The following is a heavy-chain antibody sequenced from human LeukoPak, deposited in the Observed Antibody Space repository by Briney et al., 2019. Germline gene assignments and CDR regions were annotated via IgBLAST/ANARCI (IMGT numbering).Heavy chain of an antibody. Sequence: GGSLRLSCAASGFTFSSYAMHWVRQAPGKGLEYVSAISSNGGSTYYANSVKGRFTISRDNSKNTLYLQMGSLRAEDMAVYYCARVGAYCSSTSCYVLDYWGQGTLVTVSS. J-gene: IGHJ4*02. CDR3: ARVGAYCSSTSCYVLDY. CDR1: GFTFSSYA. CDR2: ISSNGGST. V-gene: IGHV3-64*01. D-gene: IGHD2-2*01.